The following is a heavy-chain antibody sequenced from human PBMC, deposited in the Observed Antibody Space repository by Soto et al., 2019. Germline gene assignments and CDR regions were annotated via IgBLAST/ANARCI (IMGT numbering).Heavy chain of an antibody. Sequence: ASVKVSCKASGYSFTDYHIHWVRQAPGQGLEWLGRINPKSGGTSTAQKFQGWVTMTRDRSISTVYMELTRLRSDDTAVYFCARGHSTDCSNGVCSFFYHHEMDVCGPATTVTVSS. D-gene: IGHD2-8*01. CDR1: GYSFTDYH. CDR2: INPKSGGT. J-gene: IGHJ6*02. V-gene: IGHV1-2*04. CDR3: ARGHSTDCSNGVCSFFYHHEMDV.